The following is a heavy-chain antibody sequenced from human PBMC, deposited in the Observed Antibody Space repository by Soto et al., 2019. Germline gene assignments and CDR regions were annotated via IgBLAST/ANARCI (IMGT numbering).Heavy chain of an antibody. CDR2: ISGSGGST. CDR3: AKGSQPVDTAMAISYNWFDP. CDR1: GLPFSRHS. V-gene: IGHV3-23*01. J-gene: IGHJ5*02. D-gene: IGHD5-18*01. Sequence: GSPRPLCAAPGLPFSRHSLSWGPPAPGKGPEWVSAISGSGGSTYYADSVKGRFTISRDNSKNTLYLQMNSLRAEDTAVYYCAKGSQPVDTAMAISYNWFDPWGQGTLVTVSS.